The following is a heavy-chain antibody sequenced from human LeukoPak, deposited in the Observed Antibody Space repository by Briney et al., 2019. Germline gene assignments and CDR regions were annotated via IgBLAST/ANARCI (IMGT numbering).Heavy chain of an antibody. V-gene: IGHV4-34*01. Sequence: PSETLSLTCAVYGGSFSGYYWSWIRQPPGKGLEWIGDINHSGSTNYNPSLKSRVTISVDTSKNQFSLKLSSVTAADTAVYYCASFHYYDSSGYSYNWFDPWGQGTLVTVSS. CDR3: ASFHYYDSSGYSYNWFDP. J-gene: IGHJ5*02. CDR1: GGSFSGYY. D-gene: IGHD3-22*01. CDR2: INHSGST.